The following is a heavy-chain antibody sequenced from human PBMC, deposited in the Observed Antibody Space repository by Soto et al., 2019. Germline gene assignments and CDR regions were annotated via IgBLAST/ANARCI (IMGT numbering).Heavy chain of an antibody. V-gene: IGHV4-31*03. CDR1: GGSISSGGYY. Sequence: QVQLQESGPGLVKPSQTLSLTCTVSGGSISSGGYYWSWIRQHPGKGLEWIGYIYYSGTTFYNPSLKSRVTISVDTSKNQFSLKGSSVTAADTAVYYCARATRGAQLWNAVDIWGQGTMVTVSS. J-gene: IGHJ3*02. CDR3: ARATRGAQLWNAVDI. D-gene: IGHD5-18*01. CDR2: IYYSGTT.